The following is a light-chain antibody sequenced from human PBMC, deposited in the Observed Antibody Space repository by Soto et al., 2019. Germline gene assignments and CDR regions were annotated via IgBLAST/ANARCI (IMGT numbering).Light chain of an antibody. CDR2: DAS. CDR3: QQCANWPPKWT. V-gene: IGKV3-11*01. CDR1: QSVSSY. J-gene: IGKJ1*01. Sequence: EIVLTHSPATLSLSPWEIATLSCRASQSVSSYLAWYQQKPGQAPRLLIYDASNRATGIPARFSGSGSGTEFTLTISSLQSEDFAVYYCQQCANWPPKWTFGQGTKVDIK.